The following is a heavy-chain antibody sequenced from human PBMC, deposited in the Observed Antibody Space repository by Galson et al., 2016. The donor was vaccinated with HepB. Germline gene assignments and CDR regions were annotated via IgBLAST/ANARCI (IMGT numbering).Heavy chain of an antibody. Sequence: SLRLSCAVSGFTFSSYTMNWVRQAPGKGLEWVSAINNGGDYIYYADSVRGRFTISRDNAKNSLYLQMNSLKADDTAVYYCARMQQMHFWGQGTQVTVSS. J-gene: IGHJ4*02. CDR2: INNGGDYI. CDR3: ARMQQMHF. D-gene: IGHD1/OR15-1a*01. V-gene: IGHV3-21*06. CDR1: GFTFSSYT.